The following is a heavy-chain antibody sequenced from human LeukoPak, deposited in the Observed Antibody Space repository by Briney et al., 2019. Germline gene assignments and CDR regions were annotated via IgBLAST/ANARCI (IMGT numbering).Heavy chain of an antibody. J-gene: IGHJ4*02. V-gene: IGHV3-7*01. Sequence: GRSLRLSCAASGFTFSSYGMHWVRQAPGKGLQWVANIKTDGSEKYYVDSVKGRFTISRDNSKNTLYLQMNSLRAEDTAVYYCAKDLSYIVGATGFDYWGQGTLVTVSS. D-gene: IGHD1-26*01. CDR3: AKDLSYIVGATGFDY. CDR1: GFTFSSYG. CDR2: IKTDGSEK.